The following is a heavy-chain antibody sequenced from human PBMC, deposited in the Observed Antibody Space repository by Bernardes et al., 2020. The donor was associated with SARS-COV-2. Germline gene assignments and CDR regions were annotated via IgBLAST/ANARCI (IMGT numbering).Heavy chain of an antibody. J-gene: IGHJ4*02. D-gene: IGHD1-20*01. CDR2: IYYSGST. CDR1: GDPMRISTSYY. Sequence: SETLSLTCTVSGDPMRISTSYYWGWIRQPPGKGLEWVGSIYYSGSTYYNPSLKSRVAISVDTSKNEFSLRLSSGTAADTAVYYCAKELNWNHFDYWGQGSPVTVSS. V-gene: IGHV4-39*02. CDR3: AKELNWNHFDY.